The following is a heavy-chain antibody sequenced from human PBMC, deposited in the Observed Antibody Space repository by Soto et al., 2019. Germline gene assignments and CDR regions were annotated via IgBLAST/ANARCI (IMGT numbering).Heavy chain of an antibody. CDR3: ARKAWVRFDY. D-gene: IGHD7-27*01. CDR1: GDSMTRSVW. Sequence: PSETLSLTCTVSGDSMTRSVWWTWVRQPPGKGLEWIGEVFHTGNTNYNPSLKSRVTMSVDKSTNEFSPKVTSVTAADTAIYYCARKAWVRFDYWGQGALVTV. J-gene: IGHJ4*02. V-gene: IGHV4-4*02. CDR2: VFHTGNT.